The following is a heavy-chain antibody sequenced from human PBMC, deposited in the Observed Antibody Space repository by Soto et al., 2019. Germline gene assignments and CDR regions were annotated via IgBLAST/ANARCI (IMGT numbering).Heavy chain of an antibody. CDR1: GFTFTGFA. D-gene: IGHD6-13*01. J-gene: IGHJ4*02. CDR3: AKDPSIAAAGMIDY. CDR2: ISGSGGST. Sequence: EVQLLESGGGLVQPGGSLRLSCAAPGFTFTGFAMTWFPQVPGKGRAWVPAISGSGGSTYYAVSVKGRFTISRDNSKNTLYLQMNSLRAEDTAVYYCAKDPSIAAAGMIDYWGQGTLVTVSS. V-gene: IGHV3-23*01.